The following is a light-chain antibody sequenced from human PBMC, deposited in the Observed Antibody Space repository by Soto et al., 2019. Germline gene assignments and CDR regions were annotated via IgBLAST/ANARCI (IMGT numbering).Light chain of an antibody. CDR3: QQYGSSPRT. Sequence: EFVLTQSPGTLSLSPGERATLSCRASQTVRNNYLAWYQQKPGQAPRLLTYDASSRATGIPDRFSGSGSGTDFTLTISRLEPEDFAVYYCQQYGSSPRTFGQGTKVDIK. J-gene: IGKJ1*01. CDR1: QTVRNNY. V-gene: IGKV3-20*01. CDR2: DAS.